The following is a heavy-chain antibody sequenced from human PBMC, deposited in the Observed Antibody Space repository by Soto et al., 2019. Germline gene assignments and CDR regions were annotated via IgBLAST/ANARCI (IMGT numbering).Heavy chain of an antibody. CDR3: ARDREIVGADKFDP. J-gene: IGHJ5*02. D-gene: IGHD1-26*01. Sequence: ASVKVSCKASGYTFTSYGISWVRQAPGQGLEWMGWISAYNGNTNYAQRLQGRVTMTTDTSTSTAYMELRSLRSADTAVYYCARDREIVGADKFDPWGQGTLVTVSS. V-gene: IGHV1-18*04. CDR2: ISAYNGNT. CDR1: GYTFTSYG.